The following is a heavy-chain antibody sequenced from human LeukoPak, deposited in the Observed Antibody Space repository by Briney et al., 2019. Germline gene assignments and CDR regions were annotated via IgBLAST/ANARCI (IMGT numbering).Heavy chain of an antibody. CDR1: GFTFSSYA. D-gene: IGHD6-19*01. CDR2: ISGSGGST. V-gene: IGHV3-23*01. CDR3: ARVPKGMAGPFDY. Sequence: RAGGSLRLSCAASGFTFSSYAMNWVRQAPGKGRGWVSAISGSGGSTYYADSVKGRFTISRDNAKNSLYLQLNSLRAEDTAVYYCARVPKGMAGPFDYWGQGTLVTVSS. J-gene: IGHJ4*02.